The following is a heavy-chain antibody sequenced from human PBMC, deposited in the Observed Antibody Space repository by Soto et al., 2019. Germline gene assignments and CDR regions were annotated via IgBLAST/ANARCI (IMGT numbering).Heavy chain of an antibody. J-gene: IGHJ5*02. CDR1: GGSVSGGSYY. CDR2: IYYSGST. Sequence: SWETLSLTCTVSGGSVSGGSYYWSWIGQPPGKGLEWIGYIYYSGSTNSNPSLKSRVTISVDTSKNQFTLKLSSVTAAVTAVYYCASLGGENWFDPWGQGTLVTVSS. V-gene: IGHV4-61*01. D-gene: IGHD3-16*01. CDR3: ASLGGENWFDP.